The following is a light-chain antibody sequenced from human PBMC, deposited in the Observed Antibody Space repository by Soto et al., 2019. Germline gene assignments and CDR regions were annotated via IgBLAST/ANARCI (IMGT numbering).Light chain of an antibody. J-gene: IGKJ4*01. CDR2: ATS. CDR1: QSINNF. Sequence: DIQMTQSPSSLSASVGDRVTITCRASQSINNFLNWYQQKPGKAPKPLIYATSRLQSGVPSTFGGSGSGTDFTLTISSLQPEDFATYFCQQSNSAPPTFGGGTKVEIK. CDR3: QQSNSAPPT. V-gene: IGKV1-39*01.